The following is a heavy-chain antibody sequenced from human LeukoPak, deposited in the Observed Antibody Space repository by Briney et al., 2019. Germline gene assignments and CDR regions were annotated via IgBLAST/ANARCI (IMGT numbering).Heavy chain of an antibody. V-gene: IGHV5-51*01. Sequence: GESLKISCKGSGNSFISYWIGWVRQMPGKGLEWMGIMYPGDSDTRYSPSFQGQVTISADKSISTAYLQWSSLKASDTAMYYCAASGYCSGGSCYYDYWGQGTLATVSS. CDR3: AASGYCSGGSCYYDY. CDR1: GNSFISYW. J-gene: IGHJ4*02. D-gene: IGHD2-15*01. CDR2: MYPGDSDT.